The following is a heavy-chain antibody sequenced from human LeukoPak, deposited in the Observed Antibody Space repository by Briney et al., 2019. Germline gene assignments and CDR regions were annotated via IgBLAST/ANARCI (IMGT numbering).Heavy chain of an antibody. V-gene: IGHV4-30-4*08. CDR1: GGSISSGDYY. Sequence: SETLSLTCTVSGGSISSGDYYWSWIRQPPGKGLEWIGYIYYSGSIYYNPSLKSRVTVSLDTSKNQFSLKLSSVTAADTAVYYCAKGGWNYGWFDPWGQGTLVTVSS. CDR2: IYYSGSI. CDR3: AKGGWNYGWFDP. D-gene: IGHD1-7*01. J-gene: IGHJ5*02.